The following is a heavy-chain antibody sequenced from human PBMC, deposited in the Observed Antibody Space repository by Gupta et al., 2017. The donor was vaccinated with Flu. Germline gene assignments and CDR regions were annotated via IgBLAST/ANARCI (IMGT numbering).Heavy chain of an antibody. CDR1: GFTFSSYG. Sequence: QVQLVESGGGVVQPGRSLRLSCAASGFTFSSYGMHWVRQAPGKGLEWVAVISYDGSNKYYADSVKGRFTISRDNSKNTLYLQMNSLRAEDTAVYYCAKAFHEWELPLYFDYWGQGTLVTVSS. CDR2: ISYDGSNK. CDR3: AKAFHEWELPLYFDY. J-gene: IGHJ4*02. V-gene: IGHV3-30*18. D-gene: IGHD1-26*01.